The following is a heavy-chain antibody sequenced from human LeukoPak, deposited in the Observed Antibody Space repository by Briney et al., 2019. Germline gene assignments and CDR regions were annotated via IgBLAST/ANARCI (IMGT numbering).Heavy chain of an antibody. CDR3: AKDRENDIVVVPAYFDP. Sequence: GGSLRLSCAASGFTFSSYWMNWVRQAPGKGLVWVSRINSDGSNTKYADSVKGRFTISRDNSKNTLYLQMNSLRAEDTAVYYCAKDRENDIVVVPAYFDPWGQGTLVTVSS. CDR1: GFTFSSYW. V-gene: IGHV3-74*01. J-gene: IGHJ5*02. CDR2: INSDGSNT. D-gene: IGHD2-2*01.